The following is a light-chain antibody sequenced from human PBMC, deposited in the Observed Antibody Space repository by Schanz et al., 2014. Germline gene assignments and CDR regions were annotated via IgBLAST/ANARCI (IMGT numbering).Light chain of an antibody. CDR3: QQYHSYPLT. CDR2: DAS. Sequence: DIQLPQSPSTLSASVGDRVTITCRASQSISSNLAWYQQKPGKAPKLLIYDASSLERGVPSRIRGSGSGTEFTLTVTSLQPDDFAAYYCQQYHSYPLTFGGGTMVGIK. CDR1: QSISSN. V-gene: IGKV1-5*01. J-gene: IGKJ4*01.